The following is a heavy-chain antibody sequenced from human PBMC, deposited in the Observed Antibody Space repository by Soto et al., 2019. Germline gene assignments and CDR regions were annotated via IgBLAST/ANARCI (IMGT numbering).Heavy chain of an antibody. V-gene: IGHV4-30-2*01. D-gene: IGHD3-10*01. CDR3: ARQNVLLWFGELLYWFDP. CDR1: GGSISSCGYS. CDR2: IYHSGST. J-gene: IGHJ5*02. Sequence: TLSLTCAVSGGSISSCGYSWSWLRQPPGKGLEWIGYIYHSGSTYYNPSLQSRVTISVDRSKNRFSLKLSSVTAADTAVYYCARQNVLLWFGELLYWFDPWGQGTLVTVSS.